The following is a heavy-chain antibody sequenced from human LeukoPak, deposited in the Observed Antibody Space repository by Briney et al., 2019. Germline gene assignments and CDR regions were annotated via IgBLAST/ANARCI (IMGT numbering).Heavy chain of an antibody. D-gene: IGHD3-22*01. CDR1: GFTFSSYS. V-gene: IGHV3-21*01. J-gene: IGHJ3*02. CDR3: AREWADYYDSSGYSRGAFDI. Sequence: PGGSLRLSCAASGFTFSSYSMNWVRQAPGKGLEWVSSISSSSSYIYYADSVKGRFTTSRDNAKNSLYLQMNSLRAEDTGVYYCAREWADYYDSSGYSRGAFDIWGQGTMVTVSS. CDR2: ISSSSSYI.